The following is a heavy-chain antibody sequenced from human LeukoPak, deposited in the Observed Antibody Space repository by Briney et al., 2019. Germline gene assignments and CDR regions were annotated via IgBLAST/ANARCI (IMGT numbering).Heavy chain of an antibody. D-gene: IGHD4-17*01. CDR3: ARALNDYGDYLDY. Sequence: SETLSLTCTVSGGSVSSGSYYWSWIRQPPGKGLEWIGYIYYSGSTNYNPSLKSRVTISVDTSKNQFSLKLSSVTAADTAVYYCARALNDYGDYLDYWGQGTLVTVSS. CDR1: GGSVSSGSYY. CDR2: IYYSGST. J-gene: IGHJ4*02. V-gene: IGHV4-61*01.